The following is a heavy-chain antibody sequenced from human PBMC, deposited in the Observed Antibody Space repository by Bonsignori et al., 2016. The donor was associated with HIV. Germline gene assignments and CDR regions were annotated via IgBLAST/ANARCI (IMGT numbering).Heavy chain of an antibody. CDR1: GYTFTSYD. CDR2: MNPNSGNT. D-gene: IGHD6-13*01. J-gene: IGHJ6*03. V-gene: IGHV1-8*01. CDR3: ARARRVAAADIFYYYMDV. Sequence: ASVKVSCKASGYTFTSYDINWVRQATGQGLEWMGWMNPNSGNTGYAQKFQGRVTMTRNTSISTAYMELSSLRSEDTAVYYCARARRVAAADIFYYYMDVWGKGTTVTVSS.